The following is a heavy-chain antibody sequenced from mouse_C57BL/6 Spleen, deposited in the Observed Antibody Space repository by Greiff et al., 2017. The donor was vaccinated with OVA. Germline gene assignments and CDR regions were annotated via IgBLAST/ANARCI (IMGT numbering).Heavy chain of an antibody. J-gene: IGHJ2*01. CDR2: IDPSDSYT. CDR1: GYTFTSYW. Sequence: QVQLQQPGAELVKPGASVKLSCKASGYTFTSYWMQWVKQRPGQGLEWIGEIDPSDSYTNYNQKFKGKATLTVDTSSSTAYMQLSSLTYEDPAVYYCARLDDGYYGYWGQGTTLTVSS. D-gene: IGHD2-3*01. V-gene: IGHV1-50*01. CDR3: ARLDDGYYGY.